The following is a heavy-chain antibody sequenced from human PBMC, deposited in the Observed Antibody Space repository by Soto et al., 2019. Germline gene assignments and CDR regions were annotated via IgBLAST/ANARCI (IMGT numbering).Heavy chain of an antibody. D-gene: IGHD3-16*02. CDR1: GGSISSYY. Sequence: SETLSLTCTVSGGSISSYYWSWIRQPPGKGLEWIGYIYYSGSTNYNPSLKSRVTISVDTSKNQFSLKLSSVTAADTAVYYCARVAAPGPFTFGGVILETDAFDIWGQGTMVTVSS. CDR2: IYYSGST. V-gene: IGHV4-59*01. J-gene: IGHJ3*02. CDR3: ARVAAPGPFTFGGVILETDAFDI.